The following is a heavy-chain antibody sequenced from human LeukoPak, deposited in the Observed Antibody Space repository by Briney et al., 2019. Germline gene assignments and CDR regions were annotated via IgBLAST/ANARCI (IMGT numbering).Heavy chain of an antibody. D-gene: IGHD6-6*01. V-gene: IGHV3-30*14. CDR2: ISYDGSNK. J-gene: IGHJ4*02. CDR3: ARGNIAARPGGNNFDY. CDR1: GFTFSSYA. Sequence: PGGSLRLSCAASGFTFSSYAMHWVRQAPGKGLEWVAVISYDGSNKYYADSVKGRFTISRENAKNSLYLQMNSLRAEDTAVYYCARGNIAARPGGNNFDYWGQGTLVTVSS.